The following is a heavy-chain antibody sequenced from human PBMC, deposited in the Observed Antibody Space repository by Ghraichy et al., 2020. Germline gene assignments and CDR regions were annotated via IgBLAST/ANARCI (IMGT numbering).Heavy chain of an antibody. V-gene: IGHV3-23*01. CDR2: ISGSGGST. J-gene: IGHJ6*02. D-gene: IGHD6-13*01. Sequence: GGSLRLSCAASGFTFSSYAMSWVRQAPGKGLEWVSAISGSGGSTYYADSVKGRFTISRDNSKNTLYLQMNSLRAEDTAVYYCAKEIRIAAAGTVDYYYGMDVWGQGTTVTVSS. CDR1: GFTFSSYA. CDR3: AKEIRIAAAGTVDYYYGMDV.